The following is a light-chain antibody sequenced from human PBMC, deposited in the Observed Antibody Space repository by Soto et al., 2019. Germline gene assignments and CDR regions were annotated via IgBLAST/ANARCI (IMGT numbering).Light chain of an antibody. V-gene: IGLV2-14*03. J-gene: IGLJ1*01. CDR2: DVT. CDR3: CSYTSSSTYV. CDR1: SSDVGGYNY. Sequence: QSVLTQPASVSGSPGQSITFSCTGTSSDVGGYNYVSWYQQHPGKAPKLMIYDVTNRPSGVSDRFSGPKSGNTASLTISGLQAEDEADYYCCSYTSSSTYVFGTGTKVTVL.